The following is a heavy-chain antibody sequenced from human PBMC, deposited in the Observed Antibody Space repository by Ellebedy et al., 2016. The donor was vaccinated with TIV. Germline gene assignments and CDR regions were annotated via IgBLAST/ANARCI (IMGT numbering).Heavy chain of an antibody. J-gene: IGHJ4*02. CDR2: VKFKADGETT. CDR3: TTGGYGSGREY. CDR1: GFVFTKAS. D-gene: IGHD3-10*01. Sequence: GGSLRLSXAASGFVFTKASSNWDRLTPGKRLEWVCRVKFKADGETTDHRALVKGRFSISRDDSTNTLYLQMNSLKTEDTGVYYCTTGGYGSGREYWGQGGLVTVSS. V-gene: IGHV3-15*07.